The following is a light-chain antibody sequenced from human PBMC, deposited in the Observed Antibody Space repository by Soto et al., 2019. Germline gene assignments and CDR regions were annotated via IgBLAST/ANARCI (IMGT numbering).Light chain of an antibody. J-gene: IGLJ2*01. Sequence: QSALTQPASVSGSPGQSITISCTGTSTDVGFYNYVSWYQHHAGKAPNLVIYDVSDRPSGVSNRFSGSKSDNTASLTISGLQAEDEADYYCSSDTSITTLVVFGGGTKLTVL. CDR1: STDVGFYNY. V-gene: IGLV2-14*03. CDR2: DVS. CDR3: SSDTSITTLVV.